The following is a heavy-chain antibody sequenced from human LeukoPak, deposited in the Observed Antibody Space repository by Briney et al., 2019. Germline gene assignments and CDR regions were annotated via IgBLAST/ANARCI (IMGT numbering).Heavy chain of an antibody. CDR3: AKEKRYYDSSGYHY. V-gene: IGHV3-23*01. J-gene: IGHJ4*02. Sequence: GGSLRLSCVASGFTFSSYAMSWVRQAPGKGLEWVSAISGSGGSTYYADSVKGRFTISRDNSKNTLYLQMNSLRAEDTAVYYCAKEKRYYDSSGYHYWGQGTLVTVSS. CDR2: ISGSGGST. CDR1: GFTFSSYA. D-gene: IGHD3-22*01.